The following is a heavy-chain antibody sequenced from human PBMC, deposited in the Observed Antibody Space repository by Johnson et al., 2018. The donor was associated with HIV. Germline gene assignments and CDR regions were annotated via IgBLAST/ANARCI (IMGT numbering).Heavy chain of an antibody. CDR1: GFTFSSYD. J-gene: IGHJ3*02. V-gene: IGHV3-13*01. Sequence: VQLVESGGGLVQPGGSLRLSCAASGFTFSSYDMHWVRQATGKGLEWVSAIGTAGDTYYPGSVKGRFTISRENAKNSLYLQMNSLRPEDTAVFYCARTPRPYYYDSSDGAFDIWGQGTMVTVSS. D-gene: IGHD3-22*01. CDR2: IGTAGDT. CDR3: ARTPRPYYYDSSDGAFDI.